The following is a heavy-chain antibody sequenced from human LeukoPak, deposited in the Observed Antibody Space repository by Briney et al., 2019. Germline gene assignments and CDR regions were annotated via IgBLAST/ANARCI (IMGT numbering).Heavy chain of an antibody. CDR2: IYYSGST. CDR3: ARGPIVVVPYYFDY. J-gene: IGHJ4*02. D-gene: IGHD3-22*01. CDR1: GGSISSYY. Sequence: SETLSLTCTVSGGSISSYYWSWIRQPPGKGLEWIGYIYYSGSTNYSPSLKSRVTISIDTSKNQFSLKLNSVTAADTAVYYCARGPIVVVPYYFDYWGQGTLVTVSS. V-gene: IGHV4-59*12.